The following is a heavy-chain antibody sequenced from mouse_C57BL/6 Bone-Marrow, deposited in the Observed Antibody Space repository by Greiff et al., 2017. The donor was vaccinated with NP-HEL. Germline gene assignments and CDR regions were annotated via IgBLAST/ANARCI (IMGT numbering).Heavy chain of an antibody. CDR2: ISYSGST. CDR1: GYSITSGYD. Sequence: EVKLMESGPGMVKPSQSLSLTCTVTGYSITSGYDWHWIRHLPGNKLEWMGYISYSGSTNYNPSLKSRISITHDTSKNHFFLKLNSVTTEDTATYYCARDPGSSYSYYYAMDYWGQGTSVTVSS. CDR3: ARDPGSSYSYYYAMDY. J-gene: IGHJ4*01. V-gene: IGHV3-1*01. D-gene: IGHD1-1*01.